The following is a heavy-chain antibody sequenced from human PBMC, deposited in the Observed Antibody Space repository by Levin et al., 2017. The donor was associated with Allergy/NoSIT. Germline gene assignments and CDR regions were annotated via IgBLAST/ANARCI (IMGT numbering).Heavy chain of an antibody. CDR2: ISYDGSNK. V-gene: IGHV3-30-3*01. Sequence: GGSLRLSCAASGFTFSSYAMHWVRQAPGKGLEWVAVISYDGSNKYYADSVKGRFTISRDNSKNTLYLQMNSLRAEDTAVYYCAREGSGSYFLDYWGQGTLVTVSS. CDR3: AREGSGSYFLDY. D-gene: IGHD1-26*01. J-gene: IGHJ4*02. CDR1: GFTFSSYA.